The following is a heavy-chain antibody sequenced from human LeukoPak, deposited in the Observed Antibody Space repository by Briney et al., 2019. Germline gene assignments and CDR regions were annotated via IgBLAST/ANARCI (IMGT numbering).Heavy chain of an antibody. CDR1: GYSFTNYW. CDR3: ARYYDYVGGTRNAFDI. V-gene: IGHV5-51*01. J-gene: IGHJ3*02. CDR2: IYPGDSDT. D-gene: IGHD3-16*01. Sequence: GESLKISCKGGGYSFTNYWIGWVRQMPGKGLEWMGIIYPGDSDTRYRPSFQGQVTISADKSISTAYLQWSSLKASDTAMYYCARYYDYVGGTRNAFDIWGQGTMVTVSS.